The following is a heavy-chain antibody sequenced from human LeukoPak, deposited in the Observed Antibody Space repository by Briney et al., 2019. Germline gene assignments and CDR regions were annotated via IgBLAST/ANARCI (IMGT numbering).Heavy chain of an antibody. D-gene: IGHD2-15*01. Sequence: ASVKVSCKASGYTFTSYDINWVRQATGQGLEWMGWMNPNSGNTGYAQKFQGRVTMTRNTSISTAYMEVSSLRSEDTAVYCCARGYCSDGSCYSQLEFWGQGTLVTVSS. CDR3: ARGYCSDGSCYSQLEF. V-gene: IGHV1-8*01. CDR2: MNPNSGNT. CDR1: GYTFTSYD. J-gene: IGHJ4*02.